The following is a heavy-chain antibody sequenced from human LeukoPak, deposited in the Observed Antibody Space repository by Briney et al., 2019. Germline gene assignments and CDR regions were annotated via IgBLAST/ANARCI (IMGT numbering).Heavy chain of an antibody. Sequence: KPSETLSLTCTVSGGSISSGSYYWSWIRQPAGKGLEWIGRIYTSGSTNYNPSLKSRVTISVDTSKNQFSLKLSSVTAADTAVYYCASLPGGWSYFQHWGQGTLVTVSS. V-gene: IGHV4-61*02. J-gene: IGHJ1*01. CDR2: IYTSGST. CDR1: GGSISSGSYY. CDR3: ASLPGGWSYFQH. D-gene: IGHD6-19*01.